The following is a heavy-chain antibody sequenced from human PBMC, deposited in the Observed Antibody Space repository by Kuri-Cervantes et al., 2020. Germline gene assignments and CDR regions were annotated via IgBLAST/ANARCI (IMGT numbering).Heavy chain of an antibody. D-gene: IGHD3-9*01. J-gene: IGHJ6*02. CDR1: GFTFSSYD. Sequence: LSLTCAASGFTFSSYDIHWVRQATGKGLEWVSAIGTAGDTYYPGSVKGRFTISRENAKNSLYLQMNSLRAGDTAVYYCARANYDILTPPAQNYYYGMDVWGQGTTVTVSS. CDR2: IGTAGDT. CDR3: ARANYDILTPPAQNYYYGMDV. V-gene: IGHV3-13*01.